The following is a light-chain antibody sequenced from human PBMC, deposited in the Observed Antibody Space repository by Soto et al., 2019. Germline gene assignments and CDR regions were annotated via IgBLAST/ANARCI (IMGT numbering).Light chain of an antibody. CDR2: AAS. CDR1: QSISNY. CDR3: QQSYSTPLT. Sequence: SQRTQSHTTLSASXRDGVTITCRASQSISNYLNWYQQKPGKAPKLLIYAASSLQSGVPSRFSGSGSGTDFTLTISSLQPEDFATYYCQQSYSTPLTFGGGTKVDI. V-gene: IGKV1-39*01. J-gene: IGKJ4*01.